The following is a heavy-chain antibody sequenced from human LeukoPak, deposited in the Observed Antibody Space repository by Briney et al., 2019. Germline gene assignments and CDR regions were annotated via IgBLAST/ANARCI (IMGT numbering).Heavy chain of an antibody. Sequence: GGSLRLSCAASGFTFNSYEMNWVRQAPGKGLEWVSYISSSGSTIYYADSVKGRFTISRDNAKNSLYLQMNSLRAEDTAVYYCARSWLSRRYYGMDVWGQGTTVTVSS. V-gene: IGHV3-48*03. CDR3: ARSWLSRRYYGMDV. J-gene: IGHJ6*02. D-gene: IGHD6-13*01. CDR1: GFTFNSYE. CDR2: ISSSGSTI.